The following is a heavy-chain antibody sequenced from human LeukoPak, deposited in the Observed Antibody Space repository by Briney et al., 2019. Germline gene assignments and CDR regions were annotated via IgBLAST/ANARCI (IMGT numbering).Heavy chain of an antibody. CDR1: GYTFTSYA. CDR3: ARDRELTFDY. Sequence: ASVKVSCKASGYTFTSYAMHGVGQAPGQRVEGMGWINAGNGNTKYSQKFQGRVTITRDTSASTAYMELSSLRSEDTAVYFCARDRELTFDYWGQGTLVTVSS. V-gene: IGHV1-3*01. CDR2: INAGNGNT. D-gene: IGHD1-1*01. J-gene: IGHJ4*02.